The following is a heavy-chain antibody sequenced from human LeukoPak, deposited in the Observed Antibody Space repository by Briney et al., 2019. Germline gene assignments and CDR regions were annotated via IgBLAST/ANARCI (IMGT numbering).Heavy chain of an antibody. V-gene: IGHV1-2*02. J-gene: IGHJ4*02. CDR2: INPNSGGT. CDR3: ARSAMIVVAPFDY. D-gene: IGHD3-22*01. Sequence: ASVKVSCKASGYTFTGYYMHWVRQAPGQGLEWMGWINPNSGGTNYAQKFQGRVTMTRDTSISTAYTELSRLRSDDTAVYYCARSAMIVVAPFDYWGQGTLVTVSS. CDR1: GYTFTGYY.